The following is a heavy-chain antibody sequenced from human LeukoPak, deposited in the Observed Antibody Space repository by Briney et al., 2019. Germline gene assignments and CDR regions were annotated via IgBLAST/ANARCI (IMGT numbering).Heavy chain of an antibody. CDR2: IYYSGST. CDR3: ARIYNSSQWLAPGDY. Sequence: TSETLSFTCTVSDDSISNYYWSWIRQPPGKGLEWIGYIYYSGSTTYNPSLKSRVTMSVDTSKNQFSLKLRSVTAADTALYYCARIYNSSQWLAPGDYWGQGTLVTVSS. CDR1: DDSISNYY. J-gene: IGHJ4*02. V-gene: IGHV4-59*01. D-gene: IGHD6-19*01.